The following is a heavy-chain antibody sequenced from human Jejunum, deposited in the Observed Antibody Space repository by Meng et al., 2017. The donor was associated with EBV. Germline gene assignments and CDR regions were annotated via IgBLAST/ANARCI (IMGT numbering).Heavy chain of an antibody. V-gene: IGHV1-69*01. CDR1: EGTFSNFA. D-gene: IGHD3-10*02. CDR3: VRGPDYYVSGPEEYYFDD. Sequence: QVQLVQSGAEVRKTGAWVRVSCAAPEGTFSNFAISWVRQAPGQGLEWVGGIVPMFGTTNYAPKFEDRVTISADGSTSPVYMELRSLRSDDTALYYCVRGPDYYVSGPEEYYFDDWGQGNLVTVSS. CDR2: IVPMFGTT. J-gene: IGHJ4*02.